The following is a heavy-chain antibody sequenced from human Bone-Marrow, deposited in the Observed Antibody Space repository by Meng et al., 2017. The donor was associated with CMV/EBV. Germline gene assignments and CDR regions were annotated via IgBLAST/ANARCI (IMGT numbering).Heavy chain of an antibody. J-gene: IGHJ4*02. CDR2: IYYSGST. V-gene: IGHV4-39*01. CDR1: GGSISSSSYY. Sequence: GSLRLSCTVSGGSISSSSYYWGWIRQPPGKGLEWIGSIYYSGSTYYNPSLKSRVTISVDTSKNQFSLKLSSVTAADTAVYYCARSPFWSGYHYYFDYWGQGTPVTIAS. CDR3: ARSPFWSGYHYYFDY. D-gene: IGHD3-3*01.